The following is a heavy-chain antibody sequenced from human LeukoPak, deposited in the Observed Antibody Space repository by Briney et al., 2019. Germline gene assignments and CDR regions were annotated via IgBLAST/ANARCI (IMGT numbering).Heavy chain of an antibody. Sequence: GASAKVSCKASGYTFTSYGISWVRQAPGQGLEWMGWISAYNGNTNYAQKLQGRVTMTTDTSTSTAYMELRSLRSDDTAVYYCARDPLGGAVADNWFDPWGQGTLVTVPS. J-gene: IGHJ5*02. V-gene: IGHV1-18*04. CDR2: ISAYNGNT. D-gene: IGHD3-16*01. CDR1: GYTFTSYG. CDR3: ARDPLGGAVADNWFDP.